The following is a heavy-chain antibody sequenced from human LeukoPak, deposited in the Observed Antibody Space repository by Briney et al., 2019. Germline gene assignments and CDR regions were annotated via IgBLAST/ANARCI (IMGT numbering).Heavy chain of an antibody. CDR2: IKQDGSEK. Sequence: GGSLRLSCAASGFTFSSYWMSWVRQAPGKGLEWVANIKQDGSEKYYVDSVKGRFTISRDNAKNSLYLQMNSLRAEDTAVYYCAKEDYDYGVQTGLNDYWGQGTLVTVSS. CDR3: AKEDYDYGVQTGLNDY. V-gene: IGHV3-7*04. D-gene: IGHD4-17*01. J-gene: IGHJ4*02. CDR1: GFTFSSYW.